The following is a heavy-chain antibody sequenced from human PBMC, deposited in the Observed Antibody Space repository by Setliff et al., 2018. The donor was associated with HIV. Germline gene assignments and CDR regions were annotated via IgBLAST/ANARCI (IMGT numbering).Heavy chain of an antibody. CDR2: IYTSGST. J-gene: IGHJ6*03. CDR1: GGSISSYY. CDR3: ARDTLYYNFWSGYPRYYYYYIDV. V-gene: IGHV4-4*08. D-gene: IGHD3-3*01. Sequence: SETLSLTCTVSGGSISSYYWSWIRQPPGKGLEWIGYIYTSGSTNYNPSLKSRVTISVHTPKNQFSLKLSSVTAADTAVYYCARDTLYYNFWSGYPRYYYYYIDVWGKGTTVTVSS.